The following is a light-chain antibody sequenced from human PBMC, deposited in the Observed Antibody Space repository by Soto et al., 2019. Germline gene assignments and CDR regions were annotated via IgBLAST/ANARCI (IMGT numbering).Light chain of an antibody. V-gene: IGLV2-8*01. J-gene: IGLJ2*01. Sequence: QSALTQPPSASGSPGQSVTISCTGTSSDVGGYNYVSWYQQHPGKAPKVMIYGVTKRPSGVPDRFSGSKSGNTASLTVSGLHAEDEADYYCSSYAGSNNFVVFGGGTKLTVL. CDR1: SSDVGGYNY. CDR3: SSYAGSNNFVV. CDR2: GVT.